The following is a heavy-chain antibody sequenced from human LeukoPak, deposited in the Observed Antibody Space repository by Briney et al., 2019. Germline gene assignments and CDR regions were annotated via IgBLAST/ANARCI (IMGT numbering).Heavy chain of an antibody. CDR2: INPDGNDK. Sequence: GGSLRLSCEVPGFTFNIHWMSWVRQAPGKGLEWVAKINPDGNDKYYADSVKGRFTISRDNAKRSLYLQMSNLRVDDTAIYYCAKEEWFSFDHWGQGYLVTVCS. V-gene: IGHV3-7*01. D-gene: IGHD3-10*01. CDR1: GFTFNIHW. J-gene: IGHJ4*02. CDR3: AKEEWFSFDH.